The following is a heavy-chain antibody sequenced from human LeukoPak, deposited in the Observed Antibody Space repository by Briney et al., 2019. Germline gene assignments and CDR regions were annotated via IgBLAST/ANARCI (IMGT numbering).Heavy chain of an antibody. CDR1: GFTFSKYA. V-gene: IGHV3-64D*09. CDR2: INDNGRST. Sequence: GGSLRLPCSASGFTFSKYAMHWARQAPGKGLEYVSAINDNGRSTYYADSVKGRFSISRDNSKNTLYLQMSSLRAEDAAVYYCVKYSSGWYYDYWGQGTLVTVSS. CDR3: VKYSSGWYYDY. J-gene: IGHJ4*02. D-gene: IGHD6-19*01.